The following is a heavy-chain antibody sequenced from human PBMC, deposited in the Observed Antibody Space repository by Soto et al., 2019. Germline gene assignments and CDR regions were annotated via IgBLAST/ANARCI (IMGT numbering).Heavy chain of an antibody. V-gene: IGHV1-69*13. CDR2: IIPIFGTA. CDR3: ARGGGYQLHQEGDFWSRRYYCGMDV. CDR1: GGTFSSYA. J-gene: IGHJ6*02. D-gene: IGHD2-2*01. Sequence: SVKVSCKASGGTFSSYAISWVRQAPAQGLEWMGGIIPIFGTANYAQKFQGRVTITADESTSTAYMELSSLRSEDTAVYYCARGGGYQLHQEGDFWSRRYYCGMDVWGQGTTVTVSS.